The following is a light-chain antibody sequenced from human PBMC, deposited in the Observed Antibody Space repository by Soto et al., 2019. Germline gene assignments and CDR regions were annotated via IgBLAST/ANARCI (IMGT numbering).Light chain of an antibody. Sequence: QSVLTQPPSVSGAPGQRVTISCTGSSSNFGAGYDVHWYQQLPGTAPKLLIYGSSNRPSGVPARFSGSKSGTSASLAITGLQAEDEADYYCSAYRRGIIVFGGGTKLTVL. CDR1: SSNFGAGYD. J-gene: IGLJ2*01. V-gene: IGLV1-40*01. CDR3: SAYRRGIIV. CDR2: GSS.